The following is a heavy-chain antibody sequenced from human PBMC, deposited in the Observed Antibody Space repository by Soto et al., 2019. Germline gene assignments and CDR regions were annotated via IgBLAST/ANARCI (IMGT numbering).Heavy chain of an antibody. CDR3: ASGYDYVWGSYRPTYYFDY. Sequence: QVQLVESGGGVVQPGRSLRLSCAASGFTFSSYAMHWVRQAPGKGLEWVAVISYDGSNKYYADSVKGRFTISRDNSKNTLYLQMNSLRAEDTAVYYCASGYDYVWGSYRPTYYFDYWGQGTLVTVSS. CDR1: GFTFSSYA. CDR2: ISYDGSNK. V-gene: IGHV3-30-3*01. D-gene: IGHD3-16*02. J-gene: IGHJ4*02.